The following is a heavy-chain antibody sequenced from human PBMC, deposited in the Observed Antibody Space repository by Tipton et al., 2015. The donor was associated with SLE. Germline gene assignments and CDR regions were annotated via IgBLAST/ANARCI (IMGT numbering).Heavy chain of an antibody. Sequence: TLSLTCTVSGGSISSYYWSWIRQPPGKGLEWIGYIYYSGSTNYNPSLKGRVTISVDTSKNQFSLKLSSVTAADTAVYYCARHAGTYYDFWSGYRTPFYFDYWGQGTLVTVSS. V-gene: IGHV4-59*08. D-gene: IGHD3-3*01. CDR1: GGSISSYY. J-gene: IGHJ4*02. CDR3: ARHAGTYYDFWSGYRTPFYFDY. CDR2: IYYSGST.